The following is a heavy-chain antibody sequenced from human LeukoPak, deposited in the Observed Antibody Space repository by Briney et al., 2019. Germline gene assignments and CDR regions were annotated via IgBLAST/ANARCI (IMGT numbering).Heavy chain of an antibody. CDR3: ARSLY. J-gene: IGHJ4*02. CDR1: GLTFSSYA. Sequence: SGRSLRLSCAASGLTFSSYAMHWVRQAPGKGLEWVAVISYDGSNKYYADSVKGRFTISRDNSKNTLYLQMNSLRAEDTAVYYCARSLYWGQGTLVTVSS. CDR2: ISYDGSNK. V-gene: IGHV3-30-3*01.